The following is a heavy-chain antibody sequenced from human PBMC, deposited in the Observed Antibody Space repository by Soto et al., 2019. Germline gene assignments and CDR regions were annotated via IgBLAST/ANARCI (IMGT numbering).Heavy chain of an antibody. Sequence: SETLSLTCTVSGVSVGSSNYYWSWIRQPPGKALEWIGYLYYTGTTDYSPSLKSRVAISVDTSNNQFSLRLSSVTAADTAVYYCATAKYFDYIRGTYRYDPFFDYWGQGILVTAPQ. V-gene: IGHV4-61*01. D-gene: IGHD3-16*02. CDR2: LYYTGTT. CDR3: ATAKYFDYIRGTYRYDPFFDY. J-gene: IGHJ4*02. CDR1: GVSVGSSNYY.